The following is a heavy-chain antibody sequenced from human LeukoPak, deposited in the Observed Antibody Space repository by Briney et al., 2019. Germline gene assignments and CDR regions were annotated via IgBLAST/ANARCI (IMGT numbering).Heavy chain of an antibody. D-gene: IGHD3-10*01. Sequence: EASVKVSCKASGYTFTGYYMHWVRQAPGQGLEWMGWINPNSGGTNYAQKFRGRVTMTRDTSISTAYMELSRLRSDDTAVYYCARAPRLYGSGSYLIDYWGQGTLVTVSS. CDR3: ARAPRLYGSGSYLIDY. CDR2: INPNSGGT. V-gene: IGHV1-2*02. J-gene: IGHJ4*02. CDR1: GYTFTGYY.